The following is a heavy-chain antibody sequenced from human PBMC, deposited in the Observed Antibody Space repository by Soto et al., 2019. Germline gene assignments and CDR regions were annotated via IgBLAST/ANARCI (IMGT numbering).Heavy chain of an antibody. CDR1: GASISGFY. Sequence: SETLSLTCTVSGASISGFYWSWIRKSAGKGLEWIGRIYATGTTDYNPSLKSRVMMSVDTPKKQFSLKLRSVTAADTAVYYCVRDGTKTLRDWFDPWGQGISVTVSS. CDR2: IYATGTT. D-gene: IGHD1-1*01. V-gene: IGHV4-4*07. CDR3: VRDGTKTLRDWFDP. J-gene: IGHJ5*02.